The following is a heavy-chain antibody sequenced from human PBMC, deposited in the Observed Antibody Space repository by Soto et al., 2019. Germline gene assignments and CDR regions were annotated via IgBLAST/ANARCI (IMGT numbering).Heavy chain of an antibody. CDR2: INPSGGST. Sequence: GASVKVSCKESGYSYTSYYLQWVRQAPGQGLEWMGTINPSGGSTGYAQNFEGRVTMTRDTSTNSVYMELSSLGSEDTAVYYCARGDRWHSSIWYYFDYWGQGTLVTVSS. V-gene: IGHV1-46*03. J-gene: IGHJ4*02. CDR1: GYSYTSYY. D-gene: IGHD6-13*01. CDR3: ARGDRWHSSIWYYFDY.